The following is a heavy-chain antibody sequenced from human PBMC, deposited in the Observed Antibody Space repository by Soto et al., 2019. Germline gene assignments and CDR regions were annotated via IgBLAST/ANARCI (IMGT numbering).Heavy chain of an antibody. D-gene: IGHD6-25*01. J-gene: IGHJ1*01. CDR2: IYYTGGT. Sequence: QVQLQESGPGLVEPSQTLSLTCTVSGDSIGSTDSYWSWIRRPPGKGLEWIGYIYYTGGTFYTPSLKLRLTLSLETSNNQFSLTLTSVTAADTGMYYCARGGSGWAEYFQHWGQGTLVAVSS. CDR3: ARGGSGWAEYFQH. V-gene: IGHV4-30-4*08. CDR1: GDSIGSTDSY.